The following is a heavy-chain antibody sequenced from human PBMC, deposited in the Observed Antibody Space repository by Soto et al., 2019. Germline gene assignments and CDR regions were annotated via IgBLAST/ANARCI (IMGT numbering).Heavy chain of an antibody. D-gene: IGHD2-2*01. J-gene: IGHJ6*02. CDR1: GFTFSSYA. V-gene: IGHV3-23*01. Sequence: GGSLRLSCAASGFTFSSYAMSWVRQAPGKGLEWVSAISGSGGSTYYADSVKGRFTISRDNSKNTLYLQMNRLRAEDTAVYYCAKDGGSYCSSTSCYGDYYGMDVWGQGTTVTVSS. CDR2: ISGSGGST. CDR3: AKDGGSYCSSTSCYGDYYGMDV.